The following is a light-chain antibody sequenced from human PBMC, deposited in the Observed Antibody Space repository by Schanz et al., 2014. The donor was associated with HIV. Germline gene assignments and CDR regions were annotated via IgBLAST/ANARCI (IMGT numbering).Light chain of an antibody. J-gene: IGLJ2*01. Sequence: QTVVTQEPSLTVSPGGTVTLTCGSSTGAVTSDHYTSWFQQKPGQAPRTLIYDTNNKHSWTPARFSGSLLGGKAALTLSGAQPEDEAEYYCLVSYSGVGVFGGGTKLTVL. CDR2: DTN. V-gene: IGLV7-46*01. CDR3: LVSYSGVGV. CDR1: TGAVTSDHY.